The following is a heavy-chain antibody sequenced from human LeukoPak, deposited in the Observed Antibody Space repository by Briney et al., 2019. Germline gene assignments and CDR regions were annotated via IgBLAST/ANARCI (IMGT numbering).Heavy chain of an antibody. CDR2: FDPEDGET. CDR1: GYTLTELS. CDR3: ATVGLPRYSDYSDHGWYFDL. Sequence: ASVKVSCKVSGYTLTELSMHWVRQAPGKELEWMGGFDPEDGETIYAQKFQGRVTMTEDTSTDTAYMELSSLRSEDTAVYYCATVGLPRYSDYSDHGWYFDLWGRGTLVTVSS. V-gene: IGHV1-24*01. J-gene: IGHJ2*01. D-gene: IGHD4-17*01.